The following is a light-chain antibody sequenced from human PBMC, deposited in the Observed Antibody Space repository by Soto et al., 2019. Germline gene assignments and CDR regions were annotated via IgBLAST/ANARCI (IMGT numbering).Light chain of an antibody. CDR3: QQLRLYPST. CDR1: QGIRND. CDR2: AAS. Sequence: IQITQSTSSLSASVGDRVTITCRASQGIRNDLGWYQQKPEEAPKLLIYAASTLYGGVPSRFSGSGSGTDFALTITSLQAEDFATYYCQQLRLYPSTFGGGPKLDI. J-gene: IGKJ4*01. V-gene: IGKV1-6*01.